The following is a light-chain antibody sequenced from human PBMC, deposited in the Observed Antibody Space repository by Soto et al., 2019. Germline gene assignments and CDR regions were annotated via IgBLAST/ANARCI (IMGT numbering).Light chain of an antibody. J-gene: IGLJ1*01. CDR2: DNT. CDR3: ATWDSSLSAGV. CDR1: NSNIGSNY. Sequence: QSALTQPSSVSASPGQKVTISCSGSNSNIGSNYVSWYQQLPRTAPKLLIYDNTNRPSGIPDRFSGSKSGTSATLGITGLQTGDEAHYYCATWDSSLSAGVFGTGTKVTVL. V-gene: IGLV1-51*01.